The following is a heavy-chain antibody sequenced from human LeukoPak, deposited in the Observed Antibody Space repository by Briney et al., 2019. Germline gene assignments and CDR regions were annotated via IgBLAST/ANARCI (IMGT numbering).Heavy chain of an antibody. CDR2: INPSGGST. V-gene: IGHV1-46*01. CDR1: GYTFSSNY. CDR3: ARAPGLWFGELLYRSLGYYYYYMDV. Sequence: ASVKVSCKASGYTFSSNYMHWVRQAPGQGLEWMGIINPSGGSTNYAQKFQGRVTMTRDTSTSTVYMELSSLRSEDTAVYYCARAPGLWFGELLYRSLGYYYYYMDVWGKGTTVTISS. J-gene: IGHJ6*03. D-gene: IGHD3-10*01.